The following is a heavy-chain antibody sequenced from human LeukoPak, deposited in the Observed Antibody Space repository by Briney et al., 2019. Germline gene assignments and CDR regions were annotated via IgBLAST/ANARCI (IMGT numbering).Heavy chain of an antibody. J-gene: IGHJ4*02. Sequence: GGSLRLSCAASGFTFSSYSMNWVRQAPGKGLEWVSYISSSSSTIYYADSVKGRFTISRDNAKNSLYLQMNSLRVEDTAVYYCARTPDAGWVLSDYWGQGTLVTVSS. CDR3: ARTPDAGWVLSDY. CDR1: GFTFSSYS. D-gene: IGHD2-8*01. V-gene: IGHV3-48*01. CDR2: ISSSSSTI.